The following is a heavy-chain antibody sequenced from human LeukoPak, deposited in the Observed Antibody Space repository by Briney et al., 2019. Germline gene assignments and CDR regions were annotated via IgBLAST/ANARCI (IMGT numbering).Heavy chain of an antibody. CDR2: IYHSGST. CDR3: AMYSSGWYKNY. CDR1: GYSISSGYY. J-gene: IGHJ4*02. D-gene: IGHD6-19*01. Sequence: PSETLSLTCAVSGYSISSGYYWGWIRQPPGKGLGWIGSIYHSGSTYYNPSLKSRVTISVDTSKNQFSLKLTSVTAADTAVYYCAMYSSGWYKNYWGQGTLVTVSS. V-gene: IGHV4-38-2*01.